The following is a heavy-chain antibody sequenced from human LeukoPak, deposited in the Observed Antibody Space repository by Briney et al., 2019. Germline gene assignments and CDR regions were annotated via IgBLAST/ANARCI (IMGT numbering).Heavy chain of an antibody. Sequence: GGSLRLFCAASGFTFDDYGMSWVRQAPGKGLEWVSGINWNGGSTGYADSVKGRFTISRDNAKNSLYLQMNSLRAEDTALYYCARGFSSGYSYYYYYYMDVWGKGTTVTVSS. CDR2: INWNGGST. J-gene: IGHJ6*03. V-gene: IGHV3-20*04. D-gene: IGHD3-3*01. CDR1: GFTFDDYG. CDR3: ARGFSSGYSYYYYYYMDV.